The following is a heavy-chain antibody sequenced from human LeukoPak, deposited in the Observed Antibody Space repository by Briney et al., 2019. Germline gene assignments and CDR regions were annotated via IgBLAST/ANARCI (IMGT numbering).Heavy chain of an antibody. V-gene: IGHV3-30*02. D-gene: IGHD3-10*01. J-gene: IGHJ4*02. CDR3: ANGGLGSGSSYYFDY. CDR1: GFTFRSYG. CDR2: TAYDESYK. Sequence: GGSLRLSCAASGFTFRSYGMHWVGQAPGKGLEWVSFTAYDESYKKYADSVMGRFTISRDNSKNTLYLQMDSLRTEDAAVYYCANGGLGSGSSYYFDYWGQGTLVTVSS.